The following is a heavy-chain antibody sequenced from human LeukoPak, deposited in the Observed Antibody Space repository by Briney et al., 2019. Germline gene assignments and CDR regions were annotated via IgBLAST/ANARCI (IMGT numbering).Heavy chain of an antibody. J-gene: IGHJ4*02. V-gene: IGHV3-30*18. D-gene: IGHD2-15*01. CDR1: GFTFSSYA. CDR2: ISYDGTNK. Sequence: GRSLRLSCAASGFTFSSYAMHWVRQAPGKGLEWVAVISYDGTNKYYADSVKGRFTISRDNSKNTLYLQMNSLRTDDTAVYYCAKFWTGVAATPAYWGQGTLVTVSS. CDR3: AKFWTGVAATPAY.